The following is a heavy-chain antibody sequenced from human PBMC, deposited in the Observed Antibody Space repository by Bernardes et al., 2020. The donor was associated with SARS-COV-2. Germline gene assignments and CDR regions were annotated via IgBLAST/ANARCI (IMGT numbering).Heavy chain of an antibody. CDR2: INPNSGGT. V-gene: IGHV1-2*02. CDR3: ALPPTNYDRYGMDV. D-gene: IGHD3-22*01. J-gene: IGHJ6*02. Sequence: SVKVSCKASGYTFTGYYIHWVRQAPGQGLEWMGWINPNSGGTNYAQKFQGRITMTRDTSISTAYMELSRLRSDDTAVYYCALPPTNYDRYGMDVWGQGTTVTVSS. CDR1: GYTFTGYY.